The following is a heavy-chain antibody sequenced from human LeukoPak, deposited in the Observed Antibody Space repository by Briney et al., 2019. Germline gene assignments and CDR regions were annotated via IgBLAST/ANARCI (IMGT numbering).Heavy chain of an antibody. Sequence: PGGSLRLSCAASRFTFCKAWMSWVRQAPGKGLEWVGRIKSKTDGGTTDYAAPVKGRFTISRDDSKNTLYLQMNSLKTEDTAVYDCTTCDTVTLDYWGQRREVTVSS. CDR3: TTCDTVTLDY. V-gene: IGHV3-15*01. CDR2: IKSKTDGGTT. J-gene: IGHJ4*02. CDR1: RFTFCKAW. D-gene: IGHD4-17*01.